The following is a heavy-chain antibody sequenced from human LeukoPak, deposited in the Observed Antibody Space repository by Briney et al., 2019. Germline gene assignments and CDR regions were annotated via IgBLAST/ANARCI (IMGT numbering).Heavy chain of an antibody. CDR3: ATGRGDCGGDCR. CDR1: GYTFTSYG. CDR2: ISAYNGNT. Sequence: ASVKVSCKASGYTFTSYGISWVRQAPGQGLEWMGWISAYNGNTNYAQKLQGRVTMTTDTSTSTPYMELRSLRSDDTAVYYCATGRGDCGGDCRWGQGTLVTVSS. V-gene: IGHV1-18*01. D-gene: IGHD2-21*02. J-gene: IGHJ4*02.